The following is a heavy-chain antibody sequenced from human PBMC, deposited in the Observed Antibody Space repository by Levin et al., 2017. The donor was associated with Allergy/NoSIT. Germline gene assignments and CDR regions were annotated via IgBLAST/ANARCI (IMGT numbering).Heavy chain of an antibody. CDR3: ARATAYYGMDV. CDR2: ISFSGLT. CDR1: GGSISSADYY. V-gene: IGHV4-30-4*01. Sequence: SETPSLTCTVSGGSISSADYYWSWIRQSPEKGLEWIAYISFSGLTYYNPSLKTRFTISVDTTNNQFSLKVISVTAADTAVYFCARATAYYGMDVWGQGTTVTVSS. J-gene: IGHJ6*02.